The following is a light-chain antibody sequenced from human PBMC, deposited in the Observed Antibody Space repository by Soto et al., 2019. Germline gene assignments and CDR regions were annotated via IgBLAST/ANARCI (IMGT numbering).Light chain of an antibody. V-gene: IGKV3-20*01. Sequence: EIVLTQSPGTLSLSPGERATLSCRASQSVSSSYLAWYQQKPGQAPRLLIYGASSRATGIPDRFSRSGSGTDFTLTISRLEPEDFAVYYCQQYGSSPLGQGTKVEIK. J-gene: IGKJ1*01. CDR3: QQYGSSP. CDR1: QSVSSSY. CDR2: GAS.